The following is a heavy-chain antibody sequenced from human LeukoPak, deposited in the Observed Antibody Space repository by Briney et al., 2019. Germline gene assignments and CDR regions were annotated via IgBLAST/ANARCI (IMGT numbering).Heavy chain of an antibody. CDR1: GGSISSGDYY. V-gene: IGHV4-30-4*08. D-gene: IGHD1-26*01. CDR2: IYYSGST. CDR3: ARDAKWESHDFDI. J-gene: IGHJ3*02. Sequence: SETLSLTCTVSGGSISSGDYYWSWIRQPPGKGLEWIGYIYYSGSTYYNPSLKSRVTISVDTSKNQFSLKLSSVTAADTAVYYCARDAKWESHDFDIWGQGTMVTVSS.